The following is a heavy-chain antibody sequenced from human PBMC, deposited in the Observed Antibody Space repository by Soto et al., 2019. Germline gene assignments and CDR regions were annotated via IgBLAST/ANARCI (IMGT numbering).Heavy chain of an antibody. CDR2: IHTAKGNT. V-gene: IGHV1-3*04. CDR3: ARDPIWTYTWNYARLNYLDP. CDR1: GYTFTNNV. D-gene: IGHD1-7*01. Sequence: QVQLVQSATEVKKPGASVKISCKASGYTFTNNVIHWLRQAPGQTLEWMGWIHTAKGNTKYSQNFEARVTLTRDTAASTAYMELNSLRSDDTAVYYCARDPIWTYTWNYARLNYLDPWGQGTLVTVSS. J-gene: IGHJ5*02.